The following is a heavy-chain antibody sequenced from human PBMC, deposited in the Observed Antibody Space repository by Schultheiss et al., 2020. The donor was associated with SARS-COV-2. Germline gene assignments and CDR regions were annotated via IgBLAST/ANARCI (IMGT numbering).Heavy chain of an antibody. J-gene: IGHJ6*02. D-gene: IGHD6-13*01. CDR1: GYSFTNYW. V-gene: IGHV5-10-1*01. CDR2: IDPSDSYT. CDR3: ARFPAWAAAGRTNYYYYGMDV. Sequence: GESLKISCQGSGYSFTNYWINWVRQMPGKGLEWMGRIDPSDSYTNYSPSFQGHVTISADKSISTAYLQWSSLKASDTAMYYCARFPAWAAAGRTNYYYYGMDVWGQGTTVTVSS.